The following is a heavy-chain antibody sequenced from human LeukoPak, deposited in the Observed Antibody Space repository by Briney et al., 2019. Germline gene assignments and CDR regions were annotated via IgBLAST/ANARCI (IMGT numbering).Heavy chain of an antibody. V-gene: IGHV4-38-2*01. Sequence: LRLSCAASGFTSSDYYMSWIRQPPGKGLEWIGSIYYSGSTYYNPSLKSRVAISVDTSKNQFSLKLSSVTAADTAVHYCARRAYSSSWATIDYWGQGTLVTVSS. J-gene: IGHJ4*02. CDR1: GFTSSDYY. D-gene: IGHD6-13*01. CDR2: IYYSGST. CDR3: ARRAYSSSWATIDY.